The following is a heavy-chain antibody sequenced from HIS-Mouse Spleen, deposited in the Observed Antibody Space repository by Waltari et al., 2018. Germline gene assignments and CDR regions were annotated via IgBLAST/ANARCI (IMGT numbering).Heavy chain of an antibody. Sequence: MGWINPNSGGTNYAQKFQGRVTMTRDTSISTAYMELSRLRSDDTAVYYCARLGVFDYWGQGTLVTVSS. J-gene: IGHJ4*02. V-gene: IGHV1-2*02. CDR3: ARLGVFDY. CDR2: INPNSGGT. D-gene: IGHD2-8*01.